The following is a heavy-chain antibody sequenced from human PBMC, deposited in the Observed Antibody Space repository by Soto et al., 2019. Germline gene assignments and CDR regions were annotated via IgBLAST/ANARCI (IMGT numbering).Heavy chain of an antibody. CDR2: INHSGST. V-gene: IGHV4-34*01. J-gene: IGHJ4*02. Sequence: SETLSLTCAVYGGSFSGYYGTWIRQPPGMGLEWIGDINHSGSTNYNPSLKSRVTISVDTSKNQFSLKLSSVTAADTAVYYCARLRIGGVIVLSYYFDYWGQGTLVTVSS. D-gene: IGHD3-16*02. CDR3: ARLRIGGVIVLSYYFDY. CDR1: GGSFSGYY.